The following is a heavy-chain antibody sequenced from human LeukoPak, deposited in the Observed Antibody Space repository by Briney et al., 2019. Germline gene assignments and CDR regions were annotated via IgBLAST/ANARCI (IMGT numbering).Heavy chain of an antibody. CDR1: GGSISSGSYY. CDR3: ARVSSVTHYYYYYYMDV. J-gene: IGHJ6*03. CDR2: IYTSGST. Sequence: SETLSLTCTVSGGSISSGSYYWSWIRQPAGKGLEWIGRIYTSGSTNYNPSLKSRVTISVDTSKNQFSLKLSSVTAADTAVYYCARVSSVTHYYYYYYMDVWGKGTTVTVSS. V-gene: IGHV4-61*02. D-gene: IGHD4-11*01.